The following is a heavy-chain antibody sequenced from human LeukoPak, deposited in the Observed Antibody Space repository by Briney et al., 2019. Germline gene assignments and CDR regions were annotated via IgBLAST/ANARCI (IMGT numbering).Heavy chain of an antibody. Sequence: ASVKVSCKASGYTFTSYYMHWVRQAPGQGLEWMGIINPSGGSTSYAQKFQGRVTMTRDTSTSTVYMELSGLRSEDTAVYYRARDRELEPRVSDHFDPWGQGTLVTVSS. CDR2: INPSGGST. D-gene: IGHD1-1*01. CDR1: GYTFTSYY. CDR3: ARDRELEPRVSDHFDP. V-gene: IGHV1-46*01. J-gene: IGHJ5*02.